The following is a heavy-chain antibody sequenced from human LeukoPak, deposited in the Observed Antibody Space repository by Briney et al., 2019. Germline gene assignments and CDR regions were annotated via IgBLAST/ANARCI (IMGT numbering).Heavy chain of an antibody. Sequence: GGSLRLSCEASGFTFSDHYMSWTRQAPGKGLEWLSYITSSSTTTSYAYSVKGRFTVSRDNAKNSLYLQMNGLRADDTAVYYCVRGAGPLFDPWGQGTLVTVSS. CDR2: ITSSSTTT. CDR3: VRGAGPLFDP. V-gene: IGHV3-11*01. J-gene: IGHJ5*02. CDR1: GFTFSDHY.